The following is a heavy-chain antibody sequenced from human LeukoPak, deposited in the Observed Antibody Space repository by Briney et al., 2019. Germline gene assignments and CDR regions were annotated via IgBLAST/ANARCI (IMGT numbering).Heavy chain of an antibody. J-gene: IGHJ4*02. CDR1: GFTFSSAW. Sequence: GGSLRLSCAASGFTFSSAWMSWVRQAPGKGLEWVGRVKTKADGGTTEYAAPVKGRFTISRDDSKNTLDLQMNSIKTEDTGMYYCVTDVPYPAPQIDFWGQGTMVTVSS. D-gene: IGHD2-2*01. CDR3: VTDVPYPAPQIDF. CDR2: VKTKADGGTT. V-gene: IGHV3-15*01.